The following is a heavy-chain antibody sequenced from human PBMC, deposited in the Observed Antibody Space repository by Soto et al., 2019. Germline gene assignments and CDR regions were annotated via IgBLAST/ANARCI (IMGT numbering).Heavy chain of an antibody. CDR3: ARDNHFEGSAHCDPFAY. CDR2: INSGSSAI. CDR1: GFTFSSYD. Sequence: GGSLRLSCAASGFTFSSYDMNWVRQAPGKGLEWVSYINSGSSAIYYADSVKGRFTISRDNAKNSLYLQMNSLRDEDTAVYYCARDNHFEGSAHCDPFAYWGQGALVTVSS. V-gene: IGHV3-48*02. D-gene: IGHD2-15*01. J-gene: IGHJ4*02.